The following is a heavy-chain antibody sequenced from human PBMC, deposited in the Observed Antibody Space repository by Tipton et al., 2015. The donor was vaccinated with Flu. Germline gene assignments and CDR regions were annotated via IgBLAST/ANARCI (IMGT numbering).Heavy chain of an antibody. CDR3: AREGGYSSGFSRIDF. CDR2: IYHSGTT. V-gene: IGHV4-30-2*01. J-gene: IGHJ4*02. CDR1: GASISSGGYS. Sequence: TLSLTCSVSGASISSGGYSWSWIRQPPGKGLEWVGYIYHSGTTYYNPSLKSRVIISGDRSKNQFSLKMSAVTAADTAVYCAREGGYSSGFSRIDFWGQGMLVIASS. D-gene: IGHD3-22*01.